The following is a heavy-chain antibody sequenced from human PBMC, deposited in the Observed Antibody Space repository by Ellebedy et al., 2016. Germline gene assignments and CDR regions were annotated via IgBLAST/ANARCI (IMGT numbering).Heavy chain of an antibody. CDR2: IYPGDSDT. CDR1: GYSFTSYW. J-gene: IGHJ6*03. D-gene: IGHD2-8*02. CDR3: ARASGRVYYYYYYMDV. Sequence: GESLKISXKGSGYSFTSYWIGWVRQMPGKGLEWMGIIYPGDSDTRYSPSFQGQVTISADKSISTAYLQWSSLKASDTAMYYCARASGRVYYYYYYMDVWGKGTTVTVSS. V-gene: IGHV5-51*01.